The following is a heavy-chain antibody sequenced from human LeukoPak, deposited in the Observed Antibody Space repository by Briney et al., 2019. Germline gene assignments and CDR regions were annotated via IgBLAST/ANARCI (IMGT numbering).Heavy chain of an antibody. V-gene: IGHV4-39*07. CDR1: GGSISSYY. J-gene: IGHJ6*03. D-gene: IGHD3-10*01. CDR3: ARGVWFGELYLYYYYYMDV. CDR2: IYYSGST. Sequence: PSETLSLTCTVSGGSISSYYWGWIRQPPGKGLEWIGSIYYSGSTYYNPSLKSRVTISVDTSKNQFSLKLSSVTAADTAVYYCARGVWFGELYLYYYYYMDVWGKGTTVTVSS.